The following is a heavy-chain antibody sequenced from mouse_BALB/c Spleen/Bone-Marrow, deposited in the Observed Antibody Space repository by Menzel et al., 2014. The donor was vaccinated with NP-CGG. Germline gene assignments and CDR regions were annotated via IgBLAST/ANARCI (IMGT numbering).Heavy chain of an antibody. CDR3: TSDYDDY. J-gene: IGHJ2*01. CDR1: GYTFTSYW. D-gene: IGHD2-4*01. V-gene: IGHV1-5*01. CDR2: IYPGNSDT. Sequence: VQLKESGTVLARPGASVKMSCKASGYTFTSYWMHWVKQRPGQDLEWIGAIYPGNSDTSYNQKFKGKAKLTAATSTSTAYMELSSLSNEDSAVYYCTSDYDDYWGQGTTLTVSS.